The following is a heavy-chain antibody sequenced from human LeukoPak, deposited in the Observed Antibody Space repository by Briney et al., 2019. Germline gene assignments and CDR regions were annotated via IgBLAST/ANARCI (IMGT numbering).Heavy chain of an antibody. CDR2: IIPIFGTA. CDR1: GGTFSSYA. V-gene: IGHV1-69*05. D-gene: IGHD1-14*01. CDR3: ARGFASNRAGYYYMYV. J-gene: IGHJ6*03. Sequence: SVKVSCKASGGTFSSYAISWVRQAPGQGLEWMGGIIPIFGTANYAQKFQGRVTITTDESTSTANMELSSLRSEDTAVYYCARGFASNRAGYYYMYVWGKGTTVTVSS.